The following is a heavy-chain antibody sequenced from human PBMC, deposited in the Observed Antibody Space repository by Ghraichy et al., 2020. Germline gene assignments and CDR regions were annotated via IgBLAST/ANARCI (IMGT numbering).Heavy chain of an antibody. V-gene: IGHV4-39*02. Sequence: SETLSLTCTVSGGSISSTSYYWGWIRQPPGKGLEWIGTTYYTGSSFYNPSLKSRVTISVDRSSNQFSLKVNSVTAADTAVYYCARDGSSVYDWSIGMDVWGQGTTVAVSS. CDR1: GGSISSTSYY. J-gene: IGHJ6*02. D-gene: IGHD5/OR15-5a*01. CDR3: ARDGSSVYDWSIGMDV. CDR2: TYYTGSS.